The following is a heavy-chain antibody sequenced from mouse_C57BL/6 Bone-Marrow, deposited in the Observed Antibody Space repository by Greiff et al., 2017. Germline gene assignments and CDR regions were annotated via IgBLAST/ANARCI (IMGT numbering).Heavy chain of an antibody. Sequence: EVMLVESGGGLVKPGGSLKLSCAASGFTFSSYAMSWVRQTPEKRLEWVATISDGGSYTDYPDNVKGRFTISRDNAKNTLSLQLIHLKSEDTAMYYWAIGSLTGRYFDYWGQGTTLTVSS. V-gene: IGHV5-4*03. D-gene: IGHD4-1*01. CDR2: ISDGGSYT. J-gene: IGHJ2*01. CDR1: GFTFSSYA. CDR3: AIGSLTGRYFDY.